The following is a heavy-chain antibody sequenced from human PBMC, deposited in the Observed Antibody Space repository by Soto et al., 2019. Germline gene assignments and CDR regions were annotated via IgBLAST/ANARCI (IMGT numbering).Heavy chain of an antibody. CDR1: GGSISSGDYY. D-gene: IGHD6-13*01. CDR2: IYYSGST. Sequence: QVQLQESGPGLVKPSQTLSLTCTVSGGSISSGDYYWSWIRQPPGKGLEWIGYIYYSGSTYYNPSLKSRVTISVDTSKNQFSLKLSSVTAADTAVYYCARDIRDSSSWPYYYYYYGMDVWGQGTTVTVSS. CDR3: ARDIRDSSSWPYYYYYYGMDV. J-gene: IGHJ6*02. V-gene: IGHV4-30-4*01.